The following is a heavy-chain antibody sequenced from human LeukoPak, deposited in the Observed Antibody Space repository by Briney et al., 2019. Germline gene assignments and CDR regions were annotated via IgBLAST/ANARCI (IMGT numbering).Heavy chain of an antibody. V-gene: IGHV4-34*01. J-gene: IGHJ5*02. CDR3: ARGEEIVVVPAAITPEANWFDP. CDR2: INHSGST. CDR1: GGSFSGYY. D-gene: IGHD2-2*01. Sequence: SETLSLTCAVYGGSFSGYYWSWIRQPPGKGLEWIGEINHSGSTNYNPSLKSRVTISVDTSKNQFSLKLSSVTAADTAVYYCARGEEIVVVPAAITPEANWFDPWGQGTLVTVSS.